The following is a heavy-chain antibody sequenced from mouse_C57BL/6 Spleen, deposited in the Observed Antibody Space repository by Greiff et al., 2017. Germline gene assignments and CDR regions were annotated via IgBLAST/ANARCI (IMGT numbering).Heavy chain of an antibody. CDR2: ITPNNGGT. J-gene: IGHJ3*01. CDR1: GYTFTDYN. Sequence: EVQLQQSGPELVKPGASVKIPCKASGYTFTDYNMDWVKQSHGKSLEWIGDITPNNGGTIYNQKFKGKATLTGDKSSSSAYMELRSLTSEDTAVDYCASSYGVYGFAYWGQGTLVTVSA. V-gene: IGHV1-18*01. D-gene: IGHD1-1*02. CDR3: ASSYGVYGFAY.